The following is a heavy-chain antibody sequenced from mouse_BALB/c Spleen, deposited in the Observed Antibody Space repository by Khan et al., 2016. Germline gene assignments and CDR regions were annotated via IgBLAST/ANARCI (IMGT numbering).Heavy chain of an antibody. Sequence: QIQLVQSGPDLKKPGESVKLSCTASGYTFTDYSMHWVKQAPEKGLQWMGWKNPETGETTYADDFKGRFAFSLETSTSHPYLQFNNLTTEDTATYRCASRVRWYIDVWGAGTTVTVSS. CDR3: ASRVRWYIDV. D-gene: IGHD2-14*01. J-gene: IGHJ1*01. V-gene: IGHV9-2-1*01. CDR1: GYTFTDYS. CDR2: KNPETGET.